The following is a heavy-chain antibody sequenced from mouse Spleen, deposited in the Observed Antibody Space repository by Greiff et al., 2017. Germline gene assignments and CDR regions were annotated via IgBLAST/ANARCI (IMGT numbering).Heavy chain of an antibody. D-gene: IGHD1-1*01. CDR2: ISYDGSN. CDR3: ARALYYYGSRNYYFDY. J-gene: IGHJ2*01. Sequence: EVQLQQSGPGLVKPSQSLSLTCSVTGYSITSGYYWNWIRQFPGNKLEWMGYISYDGSNNYNPSLKNRISITRDTSKNQFFLKLNSVTTEDTATYYCARALYYYGSRNYYFDYWGQGTTLTGSS. V-gene: IGHV3-6*01. CDR1: GYSITSGYY.